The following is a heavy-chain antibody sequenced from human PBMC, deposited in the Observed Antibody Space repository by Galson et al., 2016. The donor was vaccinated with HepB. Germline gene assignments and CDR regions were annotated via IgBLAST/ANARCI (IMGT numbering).Heavy chain of an antibody. CDR1: GYTFTTYS. D-gene: IGHD2-21*02. J-gene: IGHJ4*02. V-gene: IGHV1-18*01. CDR3: ARELDCGGNCHDGADFDY. CDR2: ISTYNGNT. Sequence: SVKVSCKASGYTFTTYSISWVRQAPGQGLEWMGWISTYNGNTNYAQKLQGRVTMTTDTSTSTAYMELRSLTSDDTAVYYCARELDCGGNCHDGADFDYWGQGIMAVVSS.